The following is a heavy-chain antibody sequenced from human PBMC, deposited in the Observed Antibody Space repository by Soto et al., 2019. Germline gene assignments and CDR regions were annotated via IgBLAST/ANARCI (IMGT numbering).Heavy chain of an antibody. Sequence: QVQLQESGPGLVKPSQTLSLTCTVSGGSISSGGYYWSWIRQHPGKGLEWIGYIYYSGSTYYNPSLTSRVTISVDTSKNQFSLKLSSVTAADTAVYYCARWDVITNNWFDPWGQGTLVTVSS. CDR1: GGSISSGGYY. D-gene: IGHD3-22*01. CDR3: ARWDVITNNWFDP. V-gene: IGHV4-31*03. J-gene: IGHJ5*02. CDR2: IYYSGST.